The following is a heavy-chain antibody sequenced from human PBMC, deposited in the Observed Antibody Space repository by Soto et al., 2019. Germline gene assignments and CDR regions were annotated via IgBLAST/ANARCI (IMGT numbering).Heavy chain of an antibody. CDR2: ISHSGGGT. D-gene: IGHD3-10*01. CDR3: AKAVVSVLSATFSDK. V-gene: IGHV3-23*01. CDR1: GFTFTTYA. J-gene: IGHJ4*02. Sequence: EGQLLESGGGLVQPGGSLRLSCAASGFTFTTYAMTWVRQAPGKGLELLSAISHSGGGTYYADSVEGRFTVSRDNSKNTVYLQMNSLRAEDTAVYYCAKAVVSVLSATFSDKWGQRTRVTVSS.